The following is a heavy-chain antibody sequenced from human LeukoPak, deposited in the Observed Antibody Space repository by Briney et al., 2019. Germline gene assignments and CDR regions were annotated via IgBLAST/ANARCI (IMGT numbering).Heavy chain of an antibody. V-gene: IGHV4-39*01. D-gene: IGHD1-26*01. CDR3: ARLTPYSGSPLGDY. CDR1: GGSISSSSNF. CDR2: TSYSGST. J-gene: IGHJ4*02. Sequence: PSETLSLTCTVSGGSISSSSNFWGWIRQPPGKGLEWIGRTSYSGSTYYNPSPKTRVTISVDTSKNQFSLKLSSVTAADTAVYYCARLTPYSGSPLGDYWGQGTLVTVSS.